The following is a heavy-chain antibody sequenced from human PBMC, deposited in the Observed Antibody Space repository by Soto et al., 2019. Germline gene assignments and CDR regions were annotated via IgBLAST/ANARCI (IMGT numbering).Heavy chain of an antibody. Sequence: QVQLVQSGAEVKKPGASVKVSCKASGYTFTSYGISWVRQAPGQGLEWMGWISAYNGNTNYAQKLQGRVTMTTDTTTSTTDMELRSLRSDDTAVYYCARGRGYSSSSLGWDWYDPWGQGTLVTVSS. J-gene: IGHJ5*02. D-gene: IGHD6-6*01. CDR3: ARGRGYSSSSLGWDWYDP. CDR1: GYTFTSYG. V-gene: IGHV1-18*04. CDR2: ISAYNGNT.